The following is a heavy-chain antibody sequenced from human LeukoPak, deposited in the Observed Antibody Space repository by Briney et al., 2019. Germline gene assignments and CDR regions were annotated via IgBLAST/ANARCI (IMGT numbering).Heavy chain of an antibody. D-gene: IGHD6-13*01. CDR3: ARDREEYSSSWYRGSYYYYMDV. V-gene: IGHV4-4*07. CDR2: IYTSGGT. Sequence: PSETLSLTCTVSGGSISSYYWSWIRQPAGKGLEWIGRIYTSGGTNYNPSLKSRVTMSVDTSKNQFSLKLSSVTAADTAVYYCARDREEYSSSWYRGSYYYYMDVWDKGTTVTVSS. J-gene: IGHJ6*03. CDR1: GGSISSYY.